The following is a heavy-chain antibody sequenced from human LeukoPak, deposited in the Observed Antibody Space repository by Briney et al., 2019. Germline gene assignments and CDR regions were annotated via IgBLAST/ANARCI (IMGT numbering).Heavy chain of an antibody. J-gene: IGHJ4*02. D-gene: IGHD3-22*01. V-gene: IGHV3-23*01. CDR2: ISGSGGST. Sequence: GGSLRLSCAASGFTFSSYGMSWGRQAPGKGLEWVSIISGSGGSTYYADSVKGRFTISRDNAKNSLYLQMNSLRAEDTAVYYCARHVVAVGFDYWGQGTLVTVSS. CDR1: GFTFSSYG. CDR3: ARHVVAVGFDY.